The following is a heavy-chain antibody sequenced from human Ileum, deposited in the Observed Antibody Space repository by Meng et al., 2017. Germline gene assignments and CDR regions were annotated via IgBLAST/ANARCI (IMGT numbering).Heavy chain of an antibody. D-gene: IGHD2-8*01. CDR1: GITVGSNH. V-gene: IGHV3-66*02. J-gene: IGHJ4*02. CDR3: ARSPRGMD. Sequence: GESLKISCAASGITVGSNHMSWVRQAPGRGLEWVSVIYSGGKTSYAESVKGRFTISRDNSKNTLYLQMKRLGTEDTAVYYCARSPRGMDWGQGTRVTVTS. CDR2: IYSGGKT.